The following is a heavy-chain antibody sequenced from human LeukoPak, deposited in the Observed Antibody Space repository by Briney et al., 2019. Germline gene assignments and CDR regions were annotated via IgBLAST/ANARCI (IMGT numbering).Heavy chain of an antibody. CDR1: GGTFSSYG. J-gene: IGHJ4*02. CDR3: AKEGYYDFWSGYYSDY. V-gene: IGHV3-30*02. Sequence: SCKASGGTFSSYGMHWVRQAPGKGLEWVAFIRYDGSNKYYADSVKGRFTISRDNSKNTLYLQMNSLRAEDTAVYYCAKEGYYDFWSGYYSDYWGQGTLVTVSS. CDR2: IRYDGSNK. D-gene: IGHD3-3*01.